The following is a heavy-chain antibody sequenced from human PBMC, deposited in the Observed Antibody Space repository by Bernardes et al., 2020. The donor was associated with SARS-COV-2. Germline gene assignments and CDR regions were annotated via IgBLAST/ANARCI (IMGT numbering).Heavy chain of an antibody. CDR3: AKDGAYCGGDCYGDYFDY. Sequence: GGSLRLSCAASGFTFRSSALSWVRQAPGPGLAWVSALSGSGGSPYYADSVKGRFTISRDNSKNTLYLQMNSLRAEDTAVYYCAKDGAYCGGDCYGDYFDYWGQGTLVTVS. V-gene: IGHV3-23*01. J-gene: IGHJ4*02. D-gene: IGHD2-21*02. CDR1: GFTFRSSA. CDR2: LSGSGGSP.